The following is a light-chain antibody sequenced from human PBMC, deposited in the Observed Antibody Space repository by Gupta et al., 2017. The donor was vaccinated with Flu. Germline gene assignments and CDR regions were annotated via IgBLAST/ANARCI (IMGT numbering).Light chain of an antibody. V-gene: IGLV1-44*01. J-gene: IGLJ2*01. Sequence: RVTISCSGSSPNIGSNNVHWYQQLPGTAPKLLIFSNNQRPSGVVDRFSGSKSGTSASLAISGLQSEEEAEYYCATWDDGLNGVIFGGGTKLTVL. CDR3: ATWDDGLNGVI. CDR2: SNN. CDR1: SPNIGSNN.